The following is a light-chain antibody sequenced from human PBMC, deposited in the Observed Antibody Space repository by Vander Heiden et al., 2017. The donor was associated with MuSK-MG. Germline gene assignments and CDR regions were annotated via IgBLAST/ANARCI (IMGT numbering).Light chain of an antibody. J-gene: IGKJ1*01. Sequence: DIQMSQSPSPLSASVGERVTITCRASQSISSYLNWYQQKPVKAPKLLIYAASSLQSGVPSRFIGSGSGTDFTLTISTLQPEDFATYYCQQRYSTLGTFGQGTKVEIK. CDR3: QQRYSTLGT. CDR1: QSISSY. V-gene: IGKV1-39*01. CDR2: AAS.